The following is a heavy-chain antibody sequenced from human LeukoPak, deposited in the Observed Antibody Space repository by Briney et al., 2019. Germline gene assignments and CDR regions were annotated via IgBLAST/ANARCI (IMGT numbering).Heavy chain of an antibody. V-gene: IGHV4-30-4*07. CDR2: IYYSGST. Sequence: PSETLSLTCAVSGGSISSGGYSWSWIRQPPGKGLEWIGYIYYSGSTYYNPSLKSRVTISVDTPKNQFSLKLTSVTASDSAVYYCASSNWLRDANFDSWGQGTLVTVSS. CDR3: ASSNWLRDANFDS. CDR1: GGSISSGGYS. D-gene: IGHD6-13*01. J-gene: IGHJ4*02.